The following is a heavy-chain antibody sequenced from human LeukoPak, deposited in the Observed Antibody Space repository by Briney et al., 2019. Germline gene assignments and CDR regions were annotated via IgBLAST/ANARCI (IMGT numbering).Heavy chain of an antibody. Sequence: ASVNVSFTSSAHTFTNSDISWGRQAAGQGLEWMAWMSPSTGNTGYAQKFQSCVTVIRDTSINTAYSLLSSLLSEDTAVYYCVKWGQWGQGTLVTVSS. V-gene: IGHV1-8*01. CDR2: MSPSTGNT. CDR3: VKWGQ. J-gene: IGHJ4*02. D-gene: IGHD2-8*01. CDR1: AHTFTNSD.